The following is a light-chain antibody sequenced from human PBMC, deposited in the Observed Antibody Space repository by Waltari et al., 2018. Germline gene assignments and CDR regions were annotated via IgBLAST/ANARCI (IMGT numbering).Light chain of an antibody. CDR3: QHYVRLPAT. J-gene: IGKJ1*01. V-gene: IGKV3-20*01. Sequence: IVLTQSPGTLSLSPGERATLSCRASQSVCRSLAWYQQKPGQAPKLLLYGAPTRATGLPDRFSGSGSGSDFSLTISSLAPEDFTIYFCQHYVRLPATFGQGTKVEI. CDR2: GAP. CDR1: QSVCRS.